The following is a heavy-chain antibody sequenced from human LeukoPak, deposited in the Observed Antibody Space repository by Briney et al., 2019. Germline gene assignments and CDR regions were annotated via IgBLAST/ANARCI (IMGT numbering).Heavy chain of an antibody. J-gene: IGHJ6*03. V-gene: IGHV3-15*01. CDR1: GFTFSNAW. D-gene: IGHD3-3*01. CDR2: IKSKTDGGTT. Sequence: GGSLRLSCAASGFTFSNAWMSWVRQAPGKGLEWVGRIKSKTDGGTTDYAAPVKGRFTISRDDSKNTLYLQMNSLKTEDTAVYYCTTLVDFWSGRYYYMDVWGKGTTVTVSS. CDR3: TTLVDFWSGRYYYMDV.